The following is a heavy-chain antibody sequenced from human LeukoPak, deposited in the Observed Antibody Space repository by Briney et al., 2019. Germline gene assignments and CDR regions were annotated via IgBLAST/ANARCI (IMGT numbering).Heavy chain of an antibody. CDR1: GFTFSSYV. J-gene: IGHJ4*02. CDR2: ISYDGSNE. Sequence: GGSLRLSCAASGFTFSSYVMHWVRQAPGKGLEWVAIISYDGSNEYYADSVKGRFTISRDNSKNTLYLQMNSLRAEDTAVYYCHEGGYVTYYFDYWGQGTLVTVSS. V-gene: IGHV3-30*14. CDR3: HEGGYVTYYFDY. D-gene: IGHD3-22*01.